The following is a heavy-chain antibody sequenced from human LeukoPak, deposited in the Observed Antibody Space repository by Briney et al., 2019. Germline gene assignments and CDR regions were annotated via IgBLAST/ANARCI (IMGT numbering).Heavy chain of an antibody. CDR1: GFTFSSYD. Sequence: PGGSLRLSCAASGFTFSSYDMHWVRQATGKGLEWVSTIGTAGDTYYPGSVKGRFTISRENAKNSLYLQMNSLRAEDTAVYYCARFGKDFWSGYCDYWGQGTLVTVSS. CDR3: ARFGKDFWSGYCDY. J-gene: IGHJ4*02. CDR2: IGTAGDT. V-gene: IGHV3-13*01. D-gene: IGHD3-3*01.